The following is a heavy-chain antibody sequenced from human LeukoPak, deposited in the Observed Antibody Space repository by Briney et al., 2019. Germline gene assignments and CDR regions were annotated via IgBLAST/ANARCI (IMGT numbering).Heavy chain of an antibody. J-gene: IGHJ4*02. D-gene: IGHD3-10*01. CDR3: ARLRAAVYFDY. CDR2: IYYSGST. V-gene: IGHV4-59*08. CDR1: GGSISSYY. Sequence: SETLSLTCTVSGGSISSYYWSWIRQPPGKGLEWIGYIYYSGSTNYNPSLKSRGTISVDTSKNQFSLKLSSVTAADTAVYYCARLRAAVYFDYWGQGTLVTVSS.